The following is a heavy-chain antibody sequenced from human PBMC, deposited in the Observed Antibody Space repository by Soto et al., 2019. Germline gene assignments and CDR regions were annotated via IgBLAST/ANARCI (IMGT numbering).Heavy chain of an antibody. V-gene: IGHV1-18*01. Sequence: QVHLVQSGAEVKKPGASVKVSCKGSGYGFTTYGITWVRQAPGQGLEWMAWISAHNGNINYAQKLQGRVTVTRDTSTSTDYMKQSSLRSDDTAVYYCARGRYGDYWGQGALVTVSS. D-gene: IGHD1-1*01. CDR3: ARGRYGDY. CDR2: ISAHNGNI. J-gene: IGHJ4*02. CDR1: GYGFTTYG.